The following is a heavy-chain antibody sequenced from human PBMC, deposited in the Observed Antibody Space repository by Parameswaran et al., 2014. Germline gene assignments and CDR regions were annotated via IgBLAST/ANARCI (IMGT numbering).Heavy chain of an antibody. V-gene: IGHV1-18*01. CDR2: ISTYNGNT. Sequence: WVRQAPGQGLEWMGWISTYNGNTNYAQKLQGRVTMTTDTSTSTAYMELRSLRSDDTAVYYCARDGDRSSGTYYYYYYGMDVWGQGTTVTVSS. D-gene: IGHD3-10*01. CDR3: ARDGDRSSGTYYYYYYGMDV. J-gene: IGHJ6*02.